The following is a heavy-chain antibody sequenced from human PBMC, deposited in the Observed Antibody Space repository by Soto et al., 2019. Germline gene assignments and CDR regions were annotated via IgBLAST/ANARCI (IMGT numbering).Heavy chain of an antibody. D-gene: IGHD2-2*02. V-gene: IGHV4-61*01. Sequence: SETLSLTCTVSGGSVSSDTHYWSWIRQPPGKRLGWIGFIYSSGSTNYNPSLKSRVTMSVDTSKNQFSLKLRSVIVADTAVYHCARFVRSCSGTTCYTRADVWGQGPTVT. CDR3: ARFVRSCSGTTCYTRADV. CDR1: GGSVSSDTHY. CDR2: IYSSGST. J-gene: IGHJ6*02.